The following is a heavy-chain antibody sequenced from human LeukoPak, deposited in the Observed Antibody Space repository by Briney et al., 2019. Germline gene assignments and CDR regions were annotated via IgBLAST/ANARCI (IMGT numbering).Heavy chain of an antibody. Sequence: SETLSLTCTVSGGSISSGSYYWSWIRQPAGTGLEWIGRIYTRGSTNYNPSLKSRVTISVDTSKNQFSLKLSSVTAADTAVYYCARDTPPDYVGNWFDPWGQGTLVTVSS. V-gene: IGHV4-61*02. J-gene: IGHJ5*02. CDR1: GGSISSGSYY. CDR3: ARDTPPDYVGNWFDP. D-gene: IGHD4-17*01. CDR2: IYTRGST.